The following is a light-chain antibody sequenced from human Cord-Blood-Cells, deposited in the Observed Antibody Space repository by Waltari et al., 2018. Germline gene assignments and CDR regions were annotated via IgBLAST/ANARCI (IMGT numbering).Light chain of an antibody. Sequence: QSVLTQPPSVSGAPGQRVTISCTGSSSNIGAGYDVHWYQQLPGTAPKPPIYGNSNRPSGVPDRFSGSKSGTSASLAITGLQAEDEADYYCQSYDSSLSGSWVFGGGTKLTVL. CDR3: QSYDSSLSGSWV. V-gene: IGLV1-40*01. CDR1: SSNIGAGYD. CDR2: GNS. J-gene: IGLJ3*02.